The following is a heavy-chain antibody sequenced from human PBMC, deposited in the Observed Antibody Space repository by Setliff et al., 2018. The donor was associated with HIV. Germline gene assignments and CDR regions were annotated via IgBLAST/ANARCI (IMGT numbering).Heavy chain of an antibody. D-gene: IGHD3-22*01. CDR3: ARHAVPHYYDSSGPS. J-gene: IGHJ5*02. CDR2: IYSGGTT. V-gene: IGHV4-39*07. Sequence: PSETLSLTCTVSGGSISSSSYYWGRIRQPPGKGLEWIGNIYSGGTTYYNSSLRSRVTISVDTSKNQFSLKPNSVTAADTAVYYCARHAVPHYYDSSGPSWGPGTLVTVSS. CDR1: GGSISSSSYY.